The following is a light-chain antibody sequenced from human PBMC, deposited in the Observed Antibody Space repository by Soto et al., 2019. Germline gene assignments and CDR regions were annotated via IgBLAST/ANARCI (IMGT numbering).Light chain of an antibody. CDR2: GAS. CDR3: LQDDNYPWT. CDR1: QDIRNY. Sequence: AIQMTQSPSSLSASVGDRITITCRASQDIRNYLGWYQQKPGKAPKLLIYGASSLESGVPSRFSGSGSGTDFTLTINSRQPEDFATYYCLQDDNYPWTFGQGTKVEL. J-gene: IGKJ1*01. V-gene: IGKV1-6*01.